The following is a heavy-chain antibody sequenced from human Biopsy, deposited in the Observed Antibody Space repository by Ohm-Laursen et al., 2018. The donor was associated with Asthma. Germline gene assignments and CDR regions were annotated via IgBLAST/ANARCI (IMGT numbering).Heavy chain of an antibody. J-gene: IGHJ4*02. Sequence: SQTLSLTCSVSGDSISNGGYYWSWIRQHPGKGLEWIGYMYYSGTTYYNPSLNSRVAILVDTSKNQFSLKVNSMTAADTAVYYCARGVEYDYDSSGYYFDYWGQGTLVTVSS. V-gene: IGHV4-31*03. CDR3: ARGVEYDYDSSGYYFDY. D-gene: IGHD3-22*01. CDR2: MYYSGTT. CDR1: GDSISNGGYY.